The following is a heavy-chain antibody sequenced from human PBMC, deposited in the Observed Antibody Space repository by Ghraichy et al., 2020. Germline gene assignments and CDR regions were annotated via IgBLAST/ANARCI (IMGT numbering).Heavy chain of an antibody. Sequence: GESLNISCAASGFTFSSYAMSWVRQAPGKGLEWVSAISGSGGSTYYADSVKGRFTISRDNSKNTLYLQMNSLRAEDTAVYYCAKDSAKLRYYYYMDVWGKGTTVTVSS. CDR1: GFTFSSYA. CDR2: ISGSGGST. D-gene: IGHD2-15*01. J-gene: IGHJ6*03. V-gene: IGHV3-23*01. CDR3: AKDSAKLRYYYYMDV.